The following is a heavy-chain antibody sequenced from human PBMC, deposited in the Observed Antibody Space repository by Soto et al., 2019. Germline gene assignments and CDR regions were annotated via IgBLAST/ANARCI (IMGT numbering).Heavy chain of an antibody. CDR2: IHKDGGRT. Sequence: EVQLLESGGGLVQPGESLRLSCAASGFTFGSYCMNWVRQAPGKGPEWVSDIHKDGGRTHYADSVRGRFTISRDTSRNALYPQMNRMRAEDTALYYCAKDLHLYGMDVWGQGTKVTVSS. CDR3: AKDLHLYGMDV. CDR1: GFTFGSYC. V-gene: IGHV3-23*01. J-gene: IGHJ6*02.